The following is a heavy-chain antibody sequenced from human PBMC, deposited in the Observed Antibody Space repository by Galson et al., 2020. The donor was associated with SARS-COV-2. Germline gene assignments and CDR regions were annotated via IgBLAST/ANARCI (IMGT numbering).Heavy chain of an antibody. J-gene: IGHJ4*02. V-gene: IGHV5-51*01. D-gene: IGHD6-13*01. CDR2: IYPGDSDS. CDR1: GYSFTSYW. CDR3: ARGPIAAAGLVDY. Sequence: KIGESLKISCKGSGYSFTSYWIGWVRQMPGKGLEWMGIIYPGDSDSRYSPSFQGQVTISADKSISTAYLQWSSLKASDTAMYYCARGPIAAAGLVDYWCQGTLVTVSS.